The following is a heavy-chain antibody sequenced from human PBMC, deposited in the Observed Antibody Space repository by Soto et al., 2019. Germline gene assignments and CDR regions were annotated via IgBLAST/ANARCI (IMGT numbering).Heavy chain of an antibody. CDR2: SFHTGSA. D-gene: IGHD2-21*01. J-gene: IGHJ4*02. CDR3: ARHIAVSGTRGFDH. Sequence: QVQLQESGPGLLKPSGTLSLTCAVSGGSITSNWWSWVRQPPGKGLEWIAESFHTGSANYNPSLMGRLTISMDKSRNPLSLNLNSVTAADTAVYYCARHIAVSGTRGFDHWGQGTLVSVSS. CDR1: GGSITSNW. V-gene: IGHV4-4*02.